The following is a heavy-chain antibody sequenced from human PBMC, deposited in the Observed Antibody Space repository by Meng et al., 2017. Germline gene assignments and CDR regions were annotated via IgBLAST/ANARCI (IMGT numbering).Heavy chain of an antibody. D-gene: IGHD3-10*01. Sequence: QVELVQSGAEVKSPVASVKVSYKTSGYTFTTYGISWVRRAPGQGLEWMGWITAHNGNTKYAQKLQGRVTMTTDTSTSTAYMELKNLKSDDTAMYYCARGVQSIDYWGQGTLVTVSS. CDR2: ITAHNGNT. CDR3: ARGVQSIDY. V-gene: IGHV1-18*01. CDR1: GYTFTTYG. J-gene: IGHJ4*02.